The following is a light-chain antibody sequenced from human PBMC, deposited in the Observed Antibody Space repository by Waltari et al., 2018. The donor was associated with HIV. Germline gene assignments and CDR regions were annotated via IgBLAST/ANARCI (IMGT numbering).Light chain of an antibody. Sequence: QSVLTQSPSASGTPGQRVIISCSGSSPNIGSNSITWYQQLPGTAPKLLIYSNNERPSGVPDRFSGSKSGTSASLAISGLQSEDEADYHCAAWDDSLNGPVFGGGTKLTVL. CDR1: SPNIGSNS. CDR2: SNN. J-gene: IGLJ2*01. CDR3: AAWDDSLNGPV. V-gene: IGLV1-44*01.